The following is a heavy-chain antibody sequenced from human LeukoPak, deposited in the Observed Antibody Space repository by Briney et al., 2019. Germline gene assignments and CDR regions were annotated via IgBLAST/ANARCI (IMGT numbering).Heavy chain of an antibody. V-gene: IGHV1-46*01. J-gene: IGHJ4*02. Sequence: ASVKVSCKASGYTFTSYYMHWVRQAPGRGLEWMGIINPSGGNTSYAQKFQGRVTMIRDTSTSTVYMELSSLRSEDTAVYYCARDVSDCSGGSCYSYFDYWGQGTLVTVSS. CDR2: INPSGGNT. CDR3: ARDVSDCSGGSCYSYFDY. D-gene: IGHD2-15*01. CDR1: GYTFTSYY.